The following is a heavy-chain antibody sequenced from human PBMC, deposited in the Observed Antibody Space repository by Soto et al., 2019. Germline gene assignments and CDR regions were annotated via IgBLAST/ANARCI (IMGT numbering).Heavy chain of an antibody. Sequence: SLRLSCAGSGFTFGTYSMNWVRQAAGKGLEWIAYISYDSDTIQYADSVKGRFTISRDNAKNSLYLQMNSLRDEDTAVYYCARLYYDYVWGQGTTVTVSS. V-gene: IGHV3-48*02. CDR1: GFTFGTYS. D-gene: IGHD3-3*01. J-gene: IGHJ6*02. CDR3: ARLYYDYV. CDR2: ISYDSDTI.